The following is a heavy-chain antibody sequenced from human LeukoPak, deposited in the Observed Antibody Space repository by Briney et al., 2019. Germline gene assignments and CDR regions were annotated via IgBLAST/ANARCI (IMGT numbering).Heavy chain of an antibody. Sequence: ASVKVSCKASGYTFTSYDINWVRQATGQGLEWMGWMNPNSGNTGYAQKFQGRVTMTRNTSISTAYMELSSLRSEDTAVYYCARMTKWSFHSWGDYYYYYMDVWGKGTTVTVSS. CDR3: ARMTKWSFHSWGDYYYYYMDV. CDR1: GYTFTSYD. D-gene: IGHD3-22*01. CDR2: MNPNSGNT. J-gene: IGHJ6*03. V-gene: IGHV1-8*01.